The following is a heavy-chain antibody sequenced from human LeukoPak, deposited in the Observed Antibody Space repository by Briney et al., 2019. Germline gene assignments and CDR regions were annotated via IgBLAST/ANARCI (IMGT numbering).Heavy chain of an antibody. D-gene: IGHD6-13*01. CDR1: GASISDYY. V-gene: IGHV4-59*01. Sequence: SETLSLTCTVSGASISDYYWSWIRQPPGKGLEWIGYIYYSGSTKYNPSLKSRVTISVDTSKNQFSLKVSSVTAADTAVYFCARASSSWYSGWFDPWGQGTLVVVSS. J-gene: IGHJ5*02. CDR3: ARASSSWYSGWFDP. CDR2: IYYSGST.